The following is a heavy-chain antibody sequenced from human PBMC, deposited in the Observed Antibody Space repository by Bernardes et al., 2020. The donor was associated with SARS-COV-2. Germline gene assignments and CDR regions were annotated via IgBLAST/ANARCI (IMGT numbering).Heavy chain of an antibody. V-gene: IGHV3-66*01. Sequence: GGSLRLSCAASGFTVSSNSMTWVRQAPGKGLEWVSVIYSGGSTFYADSVKGRFTISRDNSKNTLYLQMNSLRDEDTAVYYCARDLYYYGMDVWGQGTTVTVSS. J-gene: IGHJ6*02. CDR1: GFTVSSNS. CDR3: ARDLYYYGMDV. CDR2: IYSGGST.